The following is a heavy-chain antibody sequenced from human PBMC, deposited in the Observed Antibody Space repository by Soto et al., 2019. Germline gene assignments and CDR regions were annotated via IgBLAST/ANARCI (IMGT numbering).Heavy chain of an antibody. CDR3: ARGGYDILTGPND. CDR2: INPSGGST. J-gene: IGHJ4*02. Sequence: ASVKVACKASGYTFTSYYMHWVRQAPGQGLEWMGIINPSGGSTSYAQKFQGRATMTRDTSTSTVYMELSSLRSEDTAVYYCARGGYDILTGPNDWGQGTLVTVSS. D-gene: IGHD3-9*01. CDR1: GYTFTSYY. V-gene: IGHV1-46*01.